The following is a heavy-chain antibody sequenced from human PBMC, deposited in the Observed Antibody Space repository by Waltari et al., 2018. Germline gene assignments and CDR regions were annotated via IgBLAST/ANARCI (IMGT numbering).Heavy chain of an antibody. CDR3: ARRAAIAATGPTYYMDV. Sequence: QVQLQESGPGLVKPSETLSLTCAVSGYSISSGYYWGWIRQPPGKGLEWIGSIYHSGSTYYNPSLKSRVTISVDTSKNQFSLKLSSGTAADTAVYYCARRAAIAATGPTYYMDVWGKGTTVTVSS. J-gene: IGHJ6*03. CDR1: GYSISSGYY. V-gene: IGHV4-38-2*01. D-gene: IGHD6-13*01. CDR2: IYHSGST.